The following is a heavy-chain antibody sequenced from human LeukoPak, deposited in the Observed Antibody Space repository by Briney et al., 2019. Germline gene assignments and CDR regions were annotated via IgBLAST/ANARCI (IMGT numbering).Heavy chain of an antibody. Sequence: GGSLRLSCAASGFTFSSYSMNWVRQAPGKGLEWVSSMSSSSSYIYYADSVKGRFTISRDNAKNSLYLQMNSLRAEDTAVYYCARVYGDYPSYFDYWGQGTLVTVSS. D-gene: IGHD4-17*01. CDR3: ARVYGDYPSYFDY. V-gene: IGHV3-21*01. J-gene: IGHJ4*02. CDR2: MSSSSSYI. CDR1: GFTFSSYS.